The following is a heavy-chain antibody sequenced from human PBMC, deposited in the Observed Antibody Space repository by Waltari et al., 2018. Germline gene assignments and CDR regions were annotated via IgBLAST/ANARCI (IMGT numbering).Heavy chain of an antibody. Sequence: QVQLQESGPGLVKPSETLSLTCAVAGYSISSVYYWGCIRQPPGKGLEWIGSIYHSGSTYYNPSLKSRVTISVDTSKNQFSLKLSSVTAADTAVYYCARFAGYSSSWGDYWGQGTLVTVSS. CDR3: ARFAGYSSSWGDY. J-gene: IGHJ4*02. CDR1: GYSISSVYY. CDR2: IYHSGST. V-gene: IGHV4-38-2*01. D-gene: IGHD6-13*01.